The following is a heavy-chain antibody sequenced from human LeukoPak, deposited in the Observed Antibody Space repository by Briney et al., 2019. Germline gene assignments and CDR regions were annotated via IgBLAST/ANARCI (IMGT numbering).Heavy chain of an antibody. CDR3: ARDKNSGECVSNSCYGVWPLDI. CDR2: IIPMSETP. CDR1: GGTFSINA. V-gene: IGHV1-69*05. Sequence: SVKVSCKASGGTFSINAITWVRQAPGQGLEWMGGIIPMSETPKYTQKFQGRVTIATDDSTNTAYMELSSLRSEDTAVYYCARDKNSGECVSNSCYGVWPLDIWGQGTMVTVSS. J-gene: IGHJ3*02. D-gene: IGHD2-2*01.